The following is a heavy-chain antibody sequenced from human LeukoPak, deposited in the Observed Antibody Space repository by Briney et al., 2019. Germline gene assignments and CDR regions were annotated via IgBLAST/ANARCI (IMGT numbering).Heavy chain of an antibody. V-gene: IGHV4-34*01. CDR1: GGSFSGYY. D-gene: IGHD3-9*01. Sequence: PSETLSLTCAVYGGSFSGYYWSWIRQPPGKGLEWIGEINHSGSTNYNPSLKSRVTISVDTSKNQFSLKLSSVTAADTAVYYCARQDYDILTGYYNGWFDPWGQGTLVTVSS. CDR3: ARQDYDILTGYYNGWFDP. J-gene: IGHJ5*02. CDR2: INHSGST.